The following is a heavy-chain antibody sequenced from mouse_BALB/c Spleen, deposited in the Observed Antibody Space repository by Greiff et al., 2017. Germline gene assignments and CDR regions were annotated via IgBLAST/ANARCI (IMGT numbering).Heavy chain of an antibody. D-gene: IGHD2-3*01. CDR2: INPSNGRT. CDR3: ARSRGYYSFFDY. Sequence: QVQLQQPGAELVKPGASVKLSCKASGYTFTSYWMHWVKQRPGQGLEWIGEINPSNGRTNYNEKFKSKATLTVDKSSSTAYMQLSSLTSEDSAVYYCARSRGYYSFFDYWGQGTTLTVSS. V-gene: IGHV1S81*02. J-gene: IGHJ2*01. CDR1: GYTFTSYW.